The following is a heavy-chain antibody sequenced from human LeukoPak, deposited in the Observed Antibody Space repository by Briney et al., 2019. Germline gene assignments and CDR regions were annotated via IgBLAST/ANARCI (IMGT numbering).Heavy chain of an antibody. V-gene: IGHV1-18*01. Sequence: GASVKVSCKASGYTFTSYGISWVRQAPGQGLEWMGWISAYNGNTNYAQKLQGRVTMTTDTSTSTAYMELRSLRSDDTAVYYCARGAGYCSSTSCYVFSVDYYYYGMDVSGQGTTVTVSS. D-gene: IGHD2-2*01. J-gene: IGHJ6*02. CDR3: ARGAGYCSSTSCYVFSVDYYYYGMDV. CDR1: GYTFTSYG. CDR2: ISAYNGNT.